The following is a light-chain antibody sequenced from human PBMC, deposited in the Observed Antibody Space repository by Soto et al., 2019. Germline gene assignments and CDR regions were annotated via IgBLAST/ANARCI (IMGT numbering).Light chain of an antibody. Sequence: QSVLAQPASVSGSPGQSITISCTGTSSDVGGYKYVSWYQQHPGKAPKLMIYDVSNRPSGVSYRFSGSKFENTASLTIPGLQAEDEADYYCSAYTSSSTRVFGTGTKVTVL. V-gene: IGLV2-14*01. CDR1: SSDVGGYKY. J-gene: IGLJ1*01. CDR3: SAYTSSSTRV. CDR2: DVS.